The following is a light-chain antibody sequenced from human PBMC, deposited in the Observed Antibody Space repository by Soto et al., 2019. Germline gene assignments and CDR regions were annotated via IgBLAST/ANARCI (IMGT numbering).Light chain of an antibody. J-gene: IGLJ2*01. CDR1: SSNIGSNT. Sequence: QSALTQPPSASGTPGQRVTISCSGSSSNIGSNTVNWYQQLPGTAPKLLIYSSYQRPSGVPDRFSGSKSGTSASLAISGLQSEDEADYYCAAWDDSLNGVVFGGGTQLTVL. CDR3: AAWDDSLNGVV. CDR2: SSY. V-gene: IGLV1-44*01.